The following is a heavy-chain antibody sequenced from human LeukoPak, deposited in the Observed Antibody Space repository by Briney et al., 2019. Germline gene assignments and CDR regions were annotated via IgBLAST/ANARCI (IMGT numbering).Heavy chain of an antibody. CDR3: ARDRDKVLDLSDWYLTDY. Sequence: ASVKVSCKASEYTFTNYGINWVRQAPGQGLEWMGWINTNTGNPTYAQGFTGRFVFSLDTSVSTAYLQISSLKAEDIAVYYCARDRDKVLDLSDWYLTDYWGQGTLVTVSS. CDR2: INTNTGNP. V-gene: IGHV7-4-1*02. CDR1: EYTFTNYG. D-gene: IGHD6-19*01. J-gene: IGHJ4*02.